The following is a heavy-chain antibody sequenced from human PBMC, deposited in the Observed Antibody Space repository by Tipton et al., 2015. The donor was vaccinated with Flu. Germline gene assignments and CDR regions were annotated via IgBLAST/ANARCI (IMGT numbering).Heavy chain of an antibody. D-gene: IGHD5-24*01. Sequence: TLSLTCTVSGGSISNYYWSWIRQPPGKGLEWIGNIFYSGNAHYSPSLKSRVTISVDTSNNHFSLKLSSVTAADTAGYYCARRQTHGGSWYFFDYWGQGSLVPVTS. CDR3: ARRQTHGGSWYFFDY. V-gene: IGHV4-59*08. CDR1: GGSISNYY. CDR2: IFYSGNA. J-gene: IGHJ4*02.